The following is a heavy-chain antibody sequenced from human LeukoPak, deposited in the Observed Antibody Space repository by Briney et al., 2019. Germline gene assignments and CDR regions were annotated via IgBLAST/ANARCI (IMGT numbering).Heavy chain of an antibody. Sequence: SETLSLTCGVSGGSLSFYYWRWLRQSPGKGVEWIAEISQNGDSNYNLSLKRRVTISLDNSKNQVSLKLKSVTAADTAVYYCARALGAFDIWGQGTMVTVAS. J-gene: IGHJ3*02. CDR2: ISQNGDS. CDR3: ARALGAFDI. V-gene: IGHV4-34*01. CDR1: GGSLSFYY.